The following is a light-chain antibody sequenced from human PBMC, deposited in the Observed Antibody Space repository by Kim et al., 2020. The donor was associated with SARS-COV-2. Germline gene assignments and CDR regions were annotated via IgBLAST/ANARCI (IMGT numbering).Light chain of an antibody. CDR3: SSYTSSSTLV. CDR1: SSDVGGYNY. Sequence: QSALTQPASVSGSPGQSITISCTGTSSDVGGYNYVSWYQQHPGKAPKLMIYDVSKRPSGVSNRFSGSKSGNTASLTISGLQAEYEADYYCSSYTSSSTLVFGGGTQLTVL. CDR2: DVS. V-gene: IGLV2-14*01. J-gene: IGLJ2*01.